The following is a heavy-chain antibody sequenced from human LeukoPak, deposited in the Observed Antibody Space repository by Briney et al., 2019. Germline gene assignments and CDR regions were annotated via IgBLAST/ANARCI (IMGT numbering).Heavy chain of an antibody. CDR3: AKFLPTHIVVANYYFDY. CDR1: GFTFSRYA. D-gene: IGHD2-21*01. Sequence: GGSLRLSCAASGFTFSRYAMSWVRQAPGRGLEWVSTISGDGGLTYYADSVKGRFTISRDNSKNTLYLQMNSLRAEDTAVYYCAKFLPTHIVVANYYFDYWGQGTLVTVSS. J-gene: IGHJ4*02. V-gene: IGHV3-23*01. CDR2: ISGDGGLT.